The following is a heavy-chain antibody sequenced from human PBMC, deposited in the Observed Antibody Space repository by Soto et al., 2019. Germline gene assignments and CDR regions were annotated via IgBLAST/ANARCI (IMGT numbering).Heavy chain of an antibody. J-gene: IGHJ5*02. CDR2: INHSGST. Sequence: SETLSLTCAVYGGSFSGYCWSWIRQPPGKGLEWIGEINHSGSTNYNPSLKSRVTISVDTSKNQFSLKLSSVPAADTAVYYCARGRSRITMVRGVTSVSDWFDPWGQGTLVTVSS. CDR1: GGSFSGYC. CDR3: ARGRSRITMVRGVTSVSDWFDP. D-gene: IGHD3-10*01. V-gene: IGHV4-34*01.